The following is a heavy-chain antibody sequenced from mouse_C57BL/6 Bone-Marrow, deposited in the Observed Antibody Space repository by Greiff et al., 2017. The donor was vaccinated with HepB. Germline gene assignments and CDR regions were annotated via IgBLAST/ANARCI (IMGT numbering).Heavy chain of an antibody. J-gene: IGHJ2*01. CDR3: ARKWPYYCGSSLYYFDY. V-gene: IGHV1-61*01. D-gene: IGHD1-1*01. Sequence: QVQLQQPGAELVRPGSSVKLSCKASGYTFTSYRMDWVKQRHGQGLVWIGNIYPSDSETHYNQKFKDKATLTVDKSSSTAYMQLSSLTSEDSAVYYCARKWPYYCGSSLYYFDYWGQGTTLSVSS. CDR1: GYTFTSYR. CDR2: IYPSDSET.